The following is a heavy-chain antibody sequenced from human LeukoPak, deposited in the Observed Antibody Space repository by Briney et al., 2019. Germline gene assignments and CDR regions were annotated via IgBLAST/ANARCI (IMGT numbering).Heavy chain of an antibody. CDR1: GYTFTRYY. J-gene: IGHJ6*02. CDR3: ARAAAAGAEYYYYYYGMDV. CDR2: INPNSGGT. D-gene: IGHD6-13*01. V-gene: IGHV1-2*02. Sequence: ASVKVSCKASGYTFTRYYMHGVRQAPGQGLEWMGWINPNSGGTNYAQKFQGRVTMTGDTSISTDYMELSRLRADDTAVYYCARAAAAGAEYYYYYYGMDVWGQGTTVTVSS.